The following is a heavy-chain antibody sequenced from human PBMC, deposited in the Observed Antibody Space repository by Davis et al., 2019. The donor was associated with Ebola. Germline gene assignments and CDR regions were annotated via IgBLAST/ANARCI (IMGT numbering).Heavy chain of an antibody. CDR1: GGTFSSYA. Sequence: SVKVSCKASGGTFSSYAISWVRQAPGQGLEWMGGIIPILGIANYAQKFQGRVTITADESTSTAYMELSSLRSEDTAVYYCASGLVRGESYWYFDLWGQGTLVTVSS. J-gene: IGHJ2*01. D-gene: IGHD6-6*01. CDR2: IIPILGIA. CDR3: ASGLVRGESYWYFDL. V-gene: IGHV1-69*10.